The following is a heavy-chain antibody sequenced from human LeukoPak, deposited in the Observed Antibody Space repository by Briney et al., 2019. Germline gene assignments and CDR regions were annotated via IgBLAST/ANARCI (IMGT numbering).Heavy chain of an antibody. CDR2: IYYSGST. J-gene: IGHJ6*03. V-gene: IGHV4-59*01. CDR1: GGSISSYY. Sequence: PSETLSLTCTVYGGSISSYYWSWIRQPPGKGLEWIGYIYYSGSTNYNPSLKSRVTISVDTSKNQFSLKLSSVTAADTAVYYCARVSNYYDSSGYPYYYYYMDVWGKGTTVTVSS. D-gene: IGHD3-22*01. CDR3: ARVSNYYDSSGYPYYYYYMDV.